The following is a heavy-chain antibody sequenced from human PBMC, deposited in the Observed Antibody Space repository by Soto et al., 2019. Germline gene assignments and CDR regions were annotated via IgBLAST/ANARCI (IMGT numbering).Heavy chain of an antibody. CDR2: IYGGGNGP. CDR3: AKMEGMDPWAYSFDY. J-gene: IGHJ4*02. D-gene: IGHD2-2*03. V-gene: IGHV3-23*01. Sequence: EVQVLESGGGLVQPGGPLRPPCEAPGFTFSDFAIGWVRKAPGKGREWVSRIYGGGNGPHYADSVKGRVTISRDNSKNTLYLQMNSLRAEDTAVYYCAKMEGMDPWAYSFDYWGQGTLVTVSS. CDR1: GFTFSDFA.